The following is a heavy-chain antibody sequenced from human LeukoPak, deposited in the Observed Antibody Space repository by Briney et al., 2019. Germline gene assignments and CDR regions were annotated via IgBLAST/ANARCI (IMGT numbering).Heavy chain of an antibody. D-gene: IGHD3-10*01. CDR1: GYTFTSYY. V-gene: IGHV1-46*01. CDR2: INPSGGST. J-gene: IGHJ4*02. CDR3: ARDRVYYGSGSKTDRFDY. Sequence: ASVKVSCKASGYTFTSYYMHWVRQPPGQGLEWMGIINPSGGSTSYAQKFQGRVTMTRDTSTSTVYMELRSLRSDDTAVYYCARDRVYYGSGSKTDRFDYWGQGTLVTVSS.